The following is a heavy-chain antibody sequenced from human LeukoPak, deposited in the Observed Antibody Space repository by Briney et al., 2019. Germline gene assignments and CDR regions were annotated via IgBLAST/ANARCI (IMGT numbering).Heavy chain of an antibody. CDR2: ISAYSGTT. V-gene: IGHV1-18*01. J-gene: IGHJ4*02. CDR3: ARLRVINGDLDY. CDR1: GYTFFSYG. Sequence: GASVKVSCKASGYTFFSYGISWVRQAPGQGLEWMGWISAYSGTTKYTQKLRGRVTMTTETSTSTAYMELGSLRSDDTAVYYCARLRVINGDLDYWGQGTLVTVSS.